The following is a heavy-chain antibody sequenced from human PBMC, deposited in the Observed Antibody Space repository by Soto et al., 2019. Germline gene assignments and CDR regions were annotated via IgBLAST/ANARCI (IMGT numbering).Heavy chain of an antibody. D-gene: IGHD3-10*01. CDR1: GFTFDNFG. J-gene: IGHJ4*02. CDR2: IYYYGSKK. CDR3: ARSPRVRGGTASRGC. V-gene: IGHV3-33*01. Sequence: ESGGGVVQPGRSLRLSCAASGFTFDNFGMHWVRQAPGKGLEWVSVIYYYGSKKYYADSVRGRFTISRDNSKNMLYLQMDNLRAEDTATYYCARSPRVRGGTASRGCWGQGTLVTVSS.